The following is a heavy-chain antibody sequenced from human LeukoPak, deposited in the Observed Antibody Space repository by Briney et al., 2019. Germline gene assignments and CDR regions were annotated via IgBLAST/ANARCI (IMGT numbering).Heavy chain of an antibody. CDR2: ISGSGGST. CDR1: GFTFSSYA. J-gene: IGHJ4*02. V-gene: IGHV3-23*01. D-gene: IGHD3-3*01. CDR3: ARVHYDFWSGYSDY. Sequence: GGSLRLSCAASGFTFSSYAMSWVRQAPGKGLEWVSAISGSGGSTYYADSVKGRFTISRDNSKNTLYLQMNSLRAEDTAVYYCARVHYDFWSGYSDYWGPGTLVTVSS.